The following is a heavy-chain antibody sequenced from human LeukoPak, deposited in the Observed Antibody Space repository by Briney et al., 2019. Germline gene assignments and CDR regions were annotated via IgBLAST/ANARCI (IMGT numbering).Heavy chain of an antibody. CDR1: GFTFSDYY. J-gene: IGHJ6*02. Sequence: GGSLRLSCAASGFTFSDYYMSWIRQAPGKGLEWVSYISSSGSTIYYADSVRGRFTISRDNAKNSLYLQMNSLRAEDTAVYYCARVPNQYCSSTSCYAYYYYGMDVWGQGTTVTVSS. CDR3: ARVPNQYCSSTSCYAYYYYGMDV. CDR2: ISSSGSTI. V-gene: IGHV3-11*04. D-gene: IGHD2-2*01.